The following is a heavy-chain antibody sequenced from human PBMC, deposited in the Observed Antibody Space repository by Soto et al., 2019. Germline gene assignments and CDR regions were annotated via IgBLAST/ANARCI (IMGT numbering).Heavy chain of an antibody. V-gene: IGHV1-18*01. CDR3: ARDDEMTTLLFGVFDT. D-gene: IGHD2-21*01. J-gene: IGHJ3*02. Sequence: QVQLVQSGAEVKKPGASVKVSCKASGYIFSNYGISWVRQAPGQGLEWMGWISVYNGNTNYAQKFQGRVTMTTDTYTTTGYMELRSLRSDDTAVYYCARDDEMTTLLFGVFDTWGQGTMVTVSS. CDR1: GYIFSNYG. CDR2: ISVYNGNT.